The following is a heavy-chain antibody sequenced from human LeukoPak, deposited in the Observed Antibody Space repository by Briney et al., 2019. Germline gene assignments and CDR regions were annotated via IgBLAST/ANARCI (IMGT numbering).Heavy chain of an antibody. CDR1: GYTFTGHY. Sequence: SVKVSCKASGYTFTGHYMHWVRQAPGQGLEWMGWVNPNSGGTNYAQKFQGRVTMTRDTSISTAYMELSRLRSDDTAVYYCARTPLWFGELLHRFDPWGQGTLVTVSS. J-gene: IGHJ5*02. CDR2: VNPNSGGT. V-gene: IGHV1-2*02. D-gene: IGHD3-10*01. CDR3: ARTPLWFGELLHRFDP.